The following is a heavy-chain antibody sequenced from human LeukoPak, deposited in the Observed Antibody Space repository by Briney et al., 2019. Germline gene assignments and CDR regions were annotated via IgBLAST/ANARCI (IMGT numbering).Heavy chain of an antibody. Sequence: SETLSLTCTVSGGSISGSSYYWGWIRQAPGKGLEWIGSIYYSGITHYNPSLKSRVTISVDMSTNQFSLRPSSVTAADTAVYYCARDGWELGDYWGQGTLVTVSS. D-gene: IGHD3-10*01. J-gene: IGHJ4*02. V-gene: IGHV4-39*07. CDR2: IYYSGIT. CDR3: ARDGWELGDY. CDR1: GGSISGSSYY.